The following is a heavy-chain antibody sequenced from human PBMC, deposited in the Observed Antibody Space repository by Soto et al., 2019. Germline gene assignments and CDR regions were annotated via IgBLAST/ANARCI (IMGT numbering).Heavy chain of an antibody. CDR2: ISDSGGTR. CDR1: GFIFSDYA. J-gene: IGHJ4*02. D-gene: IGHD6-25*01. CDR3: AKPVTPSIAATVFDF. V-gene: IGHV3-23*01. Sequence: GGSRRRAWVGSGFIFSDYAMSWVRQGPGKGPEWVSAISDSGGTRYYADSVKGRFTISRDNSKKTLYLHLTSLRAEDSAIYYCAKPVTPSIAATVFDFWGQGSPVTVSS.